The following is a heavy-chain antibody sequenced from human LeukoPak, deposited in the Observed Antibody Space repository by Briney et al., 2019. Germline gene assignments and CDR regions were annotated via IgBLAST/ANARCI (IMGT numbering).Heavy chain of an antibody. J-gene: IGHJ5*02. CDR2: ISSSSSYI. CDR3: ARDYDFWSGYSYNWFDP. V-gene: IGHV3-21*01. CDR1: GFTFSSYS. D-gene: IGHD3-3*01. Sequence: PGGSLRLSCAASGFTFSSYSMNWVRQAPGKGPEWVSSISSSSSYIYYADSVKGRFTIPRVNAKNSLYLQMNSLRAEDTAVYYCARDYDFWSGYSYNWFDPWGQGTLVTVSS.